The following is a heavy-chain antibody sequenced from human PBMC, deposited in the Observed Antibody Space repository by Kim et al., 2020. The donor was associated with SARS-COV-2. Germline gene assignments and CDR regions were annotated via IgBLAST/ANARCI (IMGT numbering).Heavy chain of an antibody. J-gene: IGHJ5*02. V-gene: IGHV1-18*01. CDR1: GYSFTRYG. CDR2: ISAYNGNR. Sequence: ASVKVSCKASGYSFTRYGINWVRQAPGQGLEWMGWISAYNGNRDFAQKFQDRVTMTTDTSASTAYMELSSLRSDDTSIYYCSREDRDGPSAPDDHWGQGT. CDR3: SREDRDGPSAPDDH. D-gene: IGHD2-8*01.